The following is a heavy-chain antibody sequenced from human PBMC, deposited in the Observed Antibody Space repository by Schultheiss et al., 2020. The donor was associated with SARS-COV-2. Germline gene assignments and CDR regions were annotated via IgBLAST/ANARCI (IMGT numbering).Heavy chain of an antibody. J-gene: IGHJ4*02. CDR2: ISSSSSYI. Sequence: GGSLRLSCAASGFTFSSYSMNWVRQAPGKGLEWVSSISSSSSYIYYADSVKGRFTISRDNAKNSLYLQMNSLRAEDTAVYYCAKDLRGYSSSSGPGFDYWGQGTLVTVSS. V-gene: IGHV3-21*04. CDR1: GFTFSSYS. D-gene: IGHD6-6*01. CDR3: AKDLRGYSSSSGPGFDY.